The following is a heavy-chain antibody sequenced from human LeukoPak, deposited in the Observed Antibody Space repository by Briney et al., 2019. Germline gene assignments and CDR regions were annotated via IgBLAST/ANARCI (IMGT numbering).Heavy chain of an antibody. CDR3: ARWEYYSSSRHPAGD. CDR1: GGSMSSNNYH. D-gene: IGHD6-13*01. V-gene: IGHV4-39*01. Sequence: SETLSLTCTVSGGSMSSNNYHWGWIRQPPGKGLLWIGNIYYSGSTYYNPSLKSRVTISVDTSENQFSLKLTSVTAADTAVYYCARWEYYSSSRHPAGDWGQGTLVTVSS. J-gene: IGHJ4*02. CDR2: IYYSGST.